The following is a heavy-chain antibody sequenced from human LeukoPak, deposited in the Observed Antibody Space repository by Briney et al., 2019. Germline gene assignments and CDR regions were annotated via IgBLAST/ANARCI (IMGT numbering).Heavy chain of an antibody. V-gene: IGHV3-66*01. CDR3: ARGIAVADTGFFDY. J-gene: IGHJ4*02. D-gene: IGHD6-19*01. CDR1: GVSACSNY. CDR2: IYSGGST. Sequence: GGSLRLSCAAPGVSACSNYMTWVCQAPGKRLGRGSVIYSGGSTYYTDSVKGRFTISRDNSKSTLYLQMNSLRVEDTAVYYCARGIAVADTGFFDYWGQGTLVTVSS.